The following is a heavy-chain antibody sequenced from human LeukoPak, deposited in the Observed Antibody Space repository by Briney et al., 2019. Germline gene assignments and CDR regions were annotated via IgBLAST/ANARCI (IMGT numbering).Heavy chain of an antibody. V-gene: IGHV3-23*01. CDR3: AKDSDYVWGSYRYPPYYDY. J-gene: IGHJ4*02. D-gene: IGHD3-16*02. CDR2: ISGICGRA. Sequence: PGGSLRLSCAASGFTFSSYAMSWVRQAPGHGLGWVSAISGICGRAYYADSVKGRCTISIDNSKNTLYLQMHSLRAEDTAVYYCAKDSDYVWGSYRYPPYYDYWGQGTLVTVSS. CDR1: GFTFSSYA.